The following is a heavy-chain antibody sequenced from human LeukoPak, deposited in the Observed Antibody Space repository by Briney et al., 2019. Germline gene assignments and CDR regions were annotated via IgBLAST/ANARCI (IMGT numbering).Heavy chain of an antibody. J-gene: IGHJ6*03. CDR2: ISSSSSYI. Sequence: PGGSLRLSCAASGFTFSRHSMNWVRQAPGKGLEWVSSISSSSSYIYYADSVKGRFTISRDNAKNTLYLQMNSLRAEDTAVYYCARGKYGDSYYYMDVWGKGTTVTISS. D-gene: IGHD4-17*01. CDR3: ARGKYGDSYYYMDV. V-gene: IGHV3-21*01. CDR1: GFTFSRHS.